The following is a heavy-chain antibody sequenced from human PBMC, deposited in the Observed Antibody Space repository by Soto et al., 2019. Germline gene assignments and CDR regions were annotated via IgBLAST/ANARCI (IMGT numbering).Heavy chain of an antibody. J-gene: IGHJ4*02. CDR1: EYSFPIYW. CDR3: ARHQSGSGNSNFDF. V-gene: IGHV5-10-1*01. Sequence: ESLKTSFQAFEYSFPIYWLSGVVQKTGGGLEWMGRIDPSDSFATYSPSFQGHVTISADKSTRTVYLEWRSLQASDTATYSCARHQSGSGNSNFDFWGQGTPVTVSS. D-gene: IGHD3-10*01. CDR2: IDPSDSFA.